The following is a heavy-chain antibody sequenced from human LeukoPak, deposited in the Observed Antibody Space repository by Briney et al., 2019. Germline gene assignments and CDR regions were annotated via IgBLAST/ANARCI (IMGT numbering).Heavy chain of an antibody. CDR3: AKGLSSSWYSVDY. D-gene: IGHD6-13*01. CDR2: ISGSDGST. J-gene: IGHJ4*02. Sequence: GGSLRLSCAASGFTFSSYAMSWVRQAPGKGLEWVSGISGSDGSTYYADSVKGRSTISRDNSKNTLYVQMNSLRAEDTAVYYCAKGLSSSWYSVDYWGQGTLVTVSS. CDR1: GFTFSSYA. V-gene: IGHV3-23*01.